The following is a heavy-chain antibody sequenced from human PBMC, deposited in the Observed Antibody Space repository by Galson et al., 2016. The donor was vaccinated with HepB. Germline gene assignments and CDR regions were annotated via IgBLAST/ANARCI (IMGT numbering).Heavy chain of an antibody. D-gene: IGHD5-24*01. Sequence: SLRLSCAASGFTFSIYAMTWVRQAPGKGLEWVSSISGSGNNTYRADSVKGRFTISRDNSKDTVFLQMNSLKADDTAVYYCAKCFGDGCVMNVWGQGTTVTVSS. CDR1: GFTFSIYA. CDR3: AKCFGDGCVMNV. V-gene: IGHV3-23*01. J-gene: IGHJ6*02. CDR2: ISGSGNNT.